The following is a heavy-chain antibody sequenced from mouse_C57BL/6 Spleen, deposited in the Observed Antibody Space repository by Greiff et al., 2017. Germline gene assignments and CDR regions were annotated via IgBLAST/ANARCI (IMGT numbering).Heavy chain of an antibody. J-gene: IGHJ3*01. V-gene: IGHV1-82*01. Sequence: QVQLQQSGPELVKPGASVKISCKASGYAFSSSWMNWVKQRPGKGLEWIGRIYPGDGDTNYNGKFKGKATLTADKSSSTAYMQLSSLTSEDSAVYFCARSPYSNYAWFAYWGQGTLVTVSA. CDR3: ARSPYSNYAWFAY. CDR1: GYAFSSSW. CDR2: IYPGDGDT. D-gene: IGHD2-5*01.